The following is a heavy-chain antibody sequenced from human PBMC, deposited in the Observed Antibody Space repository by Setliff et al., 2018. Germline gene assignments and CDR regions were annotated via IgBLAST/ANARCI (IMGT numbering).Heavy chain of an antibody. J-gene: IGHJ4*02. CDR1: GYPFIEHY. Sequence: ASVKVSCKTSGYPFIEHYVNWVRQAPGQGLEWMGWIRPNGGGTHYAQKFQGRVTMTRDTANSTVYMDLSSLTSDDTAIYYCARGGSAFFYEHWGQGSLVTVS. D-gene: IGHD1-26*01. CDR2: IRPNGGGT. CDR3: ARGGSAFFYEH. V-gene: IGHV1-2*02.